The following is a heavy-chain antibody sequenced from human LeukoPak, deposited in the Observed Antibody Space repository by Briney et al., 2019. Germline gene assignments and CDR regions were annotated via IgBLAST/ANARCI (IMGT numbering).Heavy chain of an antibody. CDR3: ARDPTPLYCSGGSCWGGLEYYFDY. CDR2: IWYDGSNK. V-gene: IGHV3-33*01. J-gene: IGHJ4*02. CDR1: GFTFRSHG. Sequence: GTSLRLSCAASGFTFRSHGMHWVRQAPGKGLEWVAFIWYDGSNKYYADSVKGRFTISRDNSKNTLYLQMNSLRAEDTAVYYCARDPTPLYCSGGSCWGGLEYYFDYWGQGTLVTVSS. D-gene: IGHD2-15*01.